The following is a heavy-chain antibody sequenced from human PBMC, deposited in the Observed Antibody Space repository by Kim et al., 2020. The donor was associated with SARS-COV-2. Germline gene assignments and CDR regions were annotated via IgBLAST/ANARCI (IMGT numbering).Heavy chain of an antibody. V-gene: IGHV3-23*01. J-gene: IGHJ4*02. CDR3: AKASYYAPVEFDY. D-gene: IGHD3-10*01. CDR1: GFTFSSYA. Sequence: GGSLRLSCAASGFTFSSYAMSWVRQAPGKGLEWVSAISGSGGSTYYADSVKGRFTISRDNSKNTLYPQMNSLRAEDTAVYYCAKASYYAPVEFDYWGQGTLVTVSS. CDR2: ISGSGGST.